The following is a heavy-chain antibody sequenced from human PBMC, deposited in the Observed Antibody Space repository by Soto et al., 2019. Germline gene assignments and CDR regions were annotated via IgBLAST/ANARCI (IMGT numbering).Heavy chain of an antibody. CDR3: ATGFSTSWYILFY. CDR2: ISYDGSKK. D-gene: IGHD6-13*01. Sequence: QVQLVESGGGVVQPGRSLRLSCGASGLTFNRYGMHWVRQAPGKGLEWAAVISYDGSKKYYADSVKGRFTISRDNSKNTLYLQMNSLRAEDTAVYYCATGFSTSWYILFYWGQGTLVTVSS. J-gene: IGHJ4*02. CDR1: GLTFNRYG. V-gene: IGHV3-30*03.